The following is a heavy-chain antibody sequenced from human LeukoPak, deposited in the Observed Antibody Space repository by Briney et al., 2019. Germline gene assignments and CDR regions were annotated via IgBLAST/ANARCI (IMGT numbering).Heavy chain of an antibody. Sequence: GASVKVSCKASGYTFTSYDINWVRQATGQGLGWMGWMNPHSGNTGYAQNFQGRVTMTRNTSISTAHMELSSLRSEDTAVYYCARLSLLLPDAFDIWGQGTMVTVSS. D-gene: IGHD1-26*01. V-gene: IGHV1-8*01. CDR1: GYTFTSYD. CDR2: MNPHSGNT. J-gene: IGHJ3*02. CDR3: ARLSLLLPDAFDI.